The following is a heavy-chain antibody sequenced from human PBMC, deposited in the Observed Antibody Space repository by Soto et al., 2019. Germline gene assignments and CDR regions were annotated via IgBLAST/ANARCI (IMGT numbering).Heavy chain of an antibody. J-gene: IGHJ6*02. CDR2: IDPSDSYT. Sequence: GESLKISCKGSGYSFTSYWISWVRQMPGKGLEWMGRIDPSDSYTNYSPSFQGHVTISADKSISTAYLQWSSLKASDTAIYYCARQMDGAIYYYYGMDVWGQGTTVTVSS. D-gene: IGHD2-2*02. CDR1: GYSFTSYW. CDR3: ARQMDGAIYYYYGMDV. V-gene: IGHV5-10-1*01.